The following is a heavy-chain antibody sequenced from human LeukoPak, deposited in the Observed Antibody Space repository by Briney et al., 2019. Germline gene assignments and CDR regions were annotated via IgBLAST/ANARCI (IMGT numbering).Heavy chain of an antibody. D-gene: IGHD2-8*02. CDR1: GGSISSYY. CDR3: ARLASLYWGFDY. V-gene: IGHV4-59*08. CDR2: IYYSGST. J-gene: IGHJ4*02. Sequence: PSETLSLTCTVSGGSISSYYWSWIRQPPGKGLEWIGYIYYSGSTNYNPSLKSRVTISVDTSKNQFSLKLSSVTAADTAVYYCARLASLYWGFDYWGQGTLVTVSS.